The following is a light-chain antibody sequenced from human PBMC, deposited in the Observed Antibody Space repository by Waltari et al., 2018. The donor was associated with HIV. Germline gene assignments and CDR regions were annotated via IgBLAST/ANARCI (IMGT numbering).Light chain of an antibody. Sequence: QSALTQPASVSGSLGQSITISCIGTSSDIGSYHYVSWYQHHPDTAPTLVIYDANARPSGVPFRFSGSKSGNTASLTISGLQAEDEADYYCSSYTSTSTLLFGGGTKVTVL. J-gene: IGLJ3*02. CDR1: SSDIGSYHY. V-gene: IGLV2-14*01. CDR2: DAN. CDR3: SSYTSTSTLL.